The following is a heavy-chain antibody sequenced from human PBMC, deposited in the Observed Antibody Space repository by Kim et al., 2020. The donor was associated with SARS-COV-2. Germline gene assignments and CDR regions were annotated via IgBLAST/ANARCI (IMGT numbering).Heavy chain of an antibody. CDR3: ARRAYSSSTTFYFDY. D-gene: IGHD6-6*01. V-gene: IGHV4-39*01. J-gene: IGHJ4*02. Sequence: PARKSRVTISVDTSKNQFSLKLSSVTATDTGVYYCARRAYSSSTTFYFDYWGQGTLVTVSS.